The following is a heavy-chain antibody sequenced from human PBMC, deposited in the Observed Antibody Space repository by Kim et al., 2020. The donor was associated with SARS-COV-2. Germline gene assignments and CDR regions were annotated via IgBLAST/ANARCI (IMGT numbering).Heavy chain of an antibody. V-gene: IGHV3-23*01. D-gene: IGHD3-22*01. CDR1: GFTFSSYA. CDR2: ISGSGGST. Sequence: LSLTCAASGFTFSSYAMSWVRQAPGKGLEWVSAISGSGGSTYYADSVKGRFTISRDNSKNTLYLQMNSLRAEDTALYYCAKGPPTYYYDSSGYYPFDYWGQGTLVTVSS. CDR3: AKGPPTYYYDSSGYYPFDY. J-gene: IGHJ4*02.